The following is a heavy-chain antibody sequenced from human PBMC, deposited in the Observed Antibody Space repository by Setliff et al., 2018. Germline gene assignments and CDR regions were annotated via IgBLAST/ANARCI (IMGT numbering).Heavy chain of an antibody. D-gene: IGHD3-10*01. CDR3: ARRPRAVYGSGRRNWFLDY. V-gene: IGHV1-18*01. Sequence: GASVKVSGKASGKTFSSYAISWVRQAPGQGLEWLGWISVYSGNTDYAQNFQGRVTMTADTSTSTAYMELRSLTSDDTAVYYCARRPRAVYGSGRRNWFLDYWGQGTLVTVSS. CDR1: GKTFSSYA. J-gene: IGHJ4*02. CDR2: ISVYSGNT.